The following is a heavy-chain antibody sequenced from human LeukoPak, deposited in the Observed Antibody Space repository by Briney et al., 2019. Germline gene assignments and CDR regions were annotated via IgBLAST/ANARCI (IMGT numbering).Heavy chain of an antibody. J-gene: IGHJ4*02. CDR2: ISYDGSNK. CDR1: GFTFSSYA. Sequence: GRSLRLSCAASGFTFSSYAMHWVRQAPGKGLEWVAVISYDGSNKYYADSVKGRFTISRDNSKNTLYLQMNSLRAEDTAVYYCAREYSGDYGNYWGQGTLVTVSS. D-gene: IGHD4-17*01. CDR3: AREYSGDYGNY. V-gene: IGHV3-30-3*01.